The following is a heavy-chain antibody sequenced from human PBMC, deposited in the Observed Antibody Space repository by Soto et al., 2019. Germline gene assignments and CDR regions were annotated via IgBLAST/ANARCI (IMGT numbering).Heavy chain of an antibody. Sequence: GESLKISCKGSGYSFTSYWIGWVLQMPGKGLEWMGIIYPGDSDTRYSPSFQGQVTISADKSTSTAYLQWSSLKASDTAMYYCARRYRYAVGVYGMDVWRQGTTVTVSS. CDR3: ARRYRYAVGVYGMDV. CDR2: IYPGDSDT. CDR1: GYSFTSYW. J-gene: IGHJ6*02. D-gene: IGHD5-18*01. V-gene: IGHV5-51*01.